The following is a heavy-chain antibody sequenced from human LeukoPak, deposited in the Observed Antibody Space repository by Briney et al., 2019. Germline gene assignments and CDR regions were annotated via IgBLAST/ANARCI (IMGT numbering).Heavy chain of an antibody. CDR2: ISDSGNT. Sequence: PETLSLSCTVSGGSVNSGTYQWTWIRQPPGKGLEWIGYISDSGNTNYIPSLKSRVTISIDRSQNQFSLKLRSVTAADTAVYYCARVSIYDILTGYYLGGATFDYWGQGTLVTVSS. CDR1: GGSVNSGTYQ. D-gene: IGHD3-9*01. CDR3: ARVSIYDILTGYYLGGATFDY. V-gene: IGHV4-61*01. J-gene: IGHJ4*02.